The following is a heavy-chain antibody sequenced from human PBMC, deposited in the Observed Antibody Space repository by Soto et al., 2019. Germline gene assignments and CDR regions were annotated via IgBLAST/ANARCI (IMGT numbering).Heavy chain of an antibody. Sequence: QVQLQESGPGLVKPSQTLSLTCTVSGGSISSGGYYWYWIRQHPGKGLEWIGYIYYSGTTYYNPSLKSRVTISVYTSKNQFSLTLSSVTAADTAVYYCAASCVACGGFNYYGMDVWGQGTTVTVSS. J-gene: IGHJ6*02. V-gene: IGHV4-31*03. CDR1: GGSISSGGYY. D-gene: IGHD2-21*01. CDR2: IYYSGTT. CDR3: AASCVACGGFNYYGMDV.